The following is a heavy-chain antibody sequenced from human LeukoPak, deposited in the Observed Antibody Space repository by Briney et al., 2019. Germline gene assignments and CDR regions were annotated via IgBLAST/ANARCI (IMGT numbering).Heavy chain of an antibody. Sequence: ASVKVSCKASGFTFTSSAMQWVRQARGQRLEWIGWIVVGSGNTNYAQKFQERVTITRDMSTSTAYMELSGLRSEDTAVYYCAAENSRDYYDSSGTPRYFDLWGRGTLVTVSS. CDR2: IVVGSGNT. CDR1: GFTFTSSA. CDR3: AAENSRDYYDSSGTPRYFDL. J-gene: IGHJ2*01. D-gene: IGHD3-22*01. V-gene: IGHV1-58*02.